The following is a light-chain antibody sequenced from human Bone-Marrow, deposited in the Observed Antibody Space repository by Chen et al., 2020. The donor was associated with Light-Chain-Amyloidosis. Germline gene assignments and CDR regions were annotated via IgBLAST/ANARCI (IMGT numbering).Light chain of an antibody. V-gene: IGKV3-20*01. CDR1: QTILSNY. CDR2: GSS. CDR3: QQYGTSPLT. J-gene: IGKJ4*01. Sequence: EIVLTQSPGTLSLSPGEGANLSCRASQTILSNYLTWYQHKFGQAPRLLIYGSSSRASGIPDRFTGSGSGTDFTLTINRLEPEDFAMYDCQQYGTSPLTYGGGTKVEI.